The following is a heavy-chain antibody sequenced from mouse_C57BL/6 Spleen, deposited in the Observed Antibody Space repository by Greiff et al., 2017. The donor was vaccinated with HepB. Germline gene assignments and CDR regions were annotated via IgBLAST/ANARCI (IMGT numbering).Heavy chain of an antibody. D-gene: IGHD2-1*01. CDR1: GYTFTSYW. J-gene: IGHJ3*01. CDR2: IDPSDSYT. CDR3: ARNGNYDWFAY. V-gene: IGHV1-50*01. Sequence: VQLQQPGAELVKPGASVKLSCKASGYTFTSYWMQWVKQRPGQGLEWIGEIDPSDSYTNYNQKFKGKATLTVDTSSSTAYMQLSSLTSEDSAVYYCARNGNYDWFAYWGQGTLVTVSA.